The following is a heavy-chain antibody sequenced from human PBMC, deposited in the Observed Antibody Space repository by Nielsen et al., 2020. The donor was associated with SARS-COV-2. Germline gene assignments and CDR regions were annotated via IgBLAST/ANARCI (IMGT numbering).Heavy chain of an antibody. CDR1: GFTFNIYA. J-gene: IGHJ4*02. CDR3: AREGRSNYGFFDY. D-gene: IGHD4-11*01. CDR2: ISASGGST. Sequence: GESLKISCAASGFTFNIYAMAWVRRTPGRGLQWVSGISASGGSTYYTDSVKGRFAVSRDNSKNTLYLQMNSLRAEDTAVYYCAREGRSNYGFFDYWGQGTLVTVSS. V-gene: IGHV3-23*01.